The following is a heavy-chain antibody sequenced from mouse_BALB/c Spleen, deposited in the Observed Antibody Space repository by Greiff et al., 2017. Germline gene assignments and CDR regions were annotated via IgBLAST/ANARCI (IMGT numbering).Heavy chain of an antibody. Sequence: EVQLQQSGAELVRPGALVKLSCKASGFNIKDYYMHWVKQRPEQGLEWIGWIDPENGNTIYDPKFQGKASITADTSSNTAYLQLSSLTSEDTAVYYCARGDGYGYWGQGTTLTVSS. CDR1: GFNIKDYY. CDR3: ARGDGYGY. D-gene: IGHD2-2*01. V-gene: IGHV14-1*02. CDR2: IDPENGNT. J-gene: IGHJ2*01.